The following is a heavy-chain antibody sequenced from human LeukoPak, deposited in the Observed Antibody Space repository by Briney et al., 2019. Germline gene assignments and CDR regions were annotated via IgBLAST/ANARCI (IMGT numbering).Heavy chain of an antibody. J-gene: IGHJ4*02. CDR1: GGSISSGSYY. D-gene: IGHD2-2*01. V-gene: IGHV4-61*02. CDR2: IYTSGST. Sequence: SETLSLTCTVSGGSISSGSYYWSWIRQPAGKGLEWIGRIYTSGSTNYNPSLKSRVTISVDTSKNQFSLKLSSVTAADTAVYYCARGRLDIVVVPAAGNYYFDYWGQGTLVTVSS. CDR3: ARGRLDIVVVPAAGNYYFDY.